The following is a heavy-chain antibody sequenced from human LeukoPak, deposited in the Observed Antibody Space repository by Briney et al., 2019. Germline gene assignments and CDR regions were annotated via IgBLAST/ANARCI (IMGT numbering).Heavy chain of an antibody. CDR1: GGTMSSYA. V-gene: IGHV1-69*04. CDR2: IIPILGVT. CDR3: ARGADSSGSYFDH. Sequence: ASVKVSCKASGGTMSSYANNWVRQAPGQGLEWMGRIIPILGVTTYAQKFQGRVTITADKFTTTAYMELSSLTSEDTAIYYCARGADSSGSYFDHWGQGTLVTVSS. J-gene: IGHJ4*02. D-gene: IGHD3-22*01.